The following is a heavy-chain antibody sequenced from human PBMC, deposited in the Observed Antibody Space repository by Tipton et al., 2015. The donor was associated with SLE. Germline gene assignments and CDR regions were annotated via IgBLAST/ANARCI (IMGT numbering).Heavy chain of an antibody. V-gene: IGHV4-30-4*01. CDR2: IYYSGST. CDR1: GGSISSGDYY. CDR3: ARGVTMIENWFDP. Sequence: TLSLTCTVSGGSISSGDYYWSWIRQPPGKGLEWIGYIYYSGSTYDNPSLKSRVTISVDTSKNQFSLKLSSVTAADTAVYYCARGVTMIENWFDPWGQGTLVTVSS. D-gene: IGHD3-22*01. J-gene: IGHJ5*02.